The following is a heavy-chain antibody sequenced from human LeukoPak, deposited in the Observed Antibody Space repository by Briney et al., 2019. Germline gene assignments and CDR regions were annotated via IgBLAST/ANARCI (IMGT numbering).Heavy chain of an antibody. CDR3: ARENYEFWSGYPFDY. Sequence: GGSLRLSCAASGFTFISYSMNWVRQAPGKGLEWVSSISSSSYIYYADSVKGRFTISRNNAKNSLYLQMNSLRAEDTAVYYCARENYEFWSGYPFDYWGQGTLVTVSS. CDR2: ISSSSYI. D-gene: IGHD3-3*01. J-gene: IGHJ4*02. CDR1: GFTFISYS. V-gene: IGHV3-21*01.